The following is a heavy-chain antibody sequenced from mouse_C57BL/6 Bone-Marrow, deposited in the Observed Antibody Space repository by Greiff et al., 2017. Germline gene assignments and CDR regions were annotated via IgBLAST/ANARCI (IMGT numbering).Heavy chain of an antibody. D-gene: IGHD3-3*01. CDR2: IHPKSGST. CDR3: AGLARDY. J-gene: IGHJ2*01. CDR1: GYTFTSYW. Sequence: VQLQQSGAELVKPGASVKLSCKASGYTFTSYWIHWVKQRPGQGLEWIGMIHPKSGSTNYNEKFKSKATLTADKSSSTAYMQLSSLTSEDSAVYCCAGLARDYWGQGTTLTVSS. V-gene: IGHV1-64*01.